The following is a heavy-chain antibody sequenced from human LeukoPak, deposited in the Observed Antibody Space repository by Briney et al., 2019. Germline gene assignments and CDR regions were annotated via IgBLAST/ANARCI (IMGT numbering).Heavy chain of an antibody. V-gene: IGHV3-9*03. D-gene: IGHD6-19*01. CDR3: AKEGGLGRSGWQGDYFDS. Sequence: GRSLRLSCGAFGFTFDDFAIHWVRQAPGKGLEWVSGISWNSGSIGYADSVKGRFTISRDNAKDSVYLQMDSLRAEDMALYYCAKEGGLGRSGWQGDYFDSWGQGTLVTVS. CDR2: ISWNSGSI. J-gene: IGHJ4*02. CDR1: GFTFDDFA.